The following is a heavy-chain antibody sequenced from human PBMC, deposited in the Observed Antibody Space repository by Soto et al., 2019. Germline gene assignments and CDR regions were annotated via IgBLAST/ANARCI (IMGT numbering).Heavy chain of an antibody. Sequence: GESLKISCKGSGYSFTSYWIGWVRQMPGKGLEWMGIIYPGDSDTRYSPSFQGQVTISADKSISTAYLQWSSLKASDTAMYYCARHGVGNGDYDILTGYPGSYYIHFWGQGILVTGSS. J-gene: IGHJ4*02. CDR1: GYSFTSYW. CDR3: ARHGVGNGDYDILTGYPGSYYIHF. D-gene: IGHD3-9*01. V-gene: IGHV5-51*01. CDR2: IYPGDSDT.